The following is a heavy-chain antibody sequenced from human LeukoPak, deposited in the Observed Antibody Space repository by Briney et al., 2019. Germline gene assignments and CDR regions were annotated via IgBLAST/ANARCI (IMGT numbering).Heavy chain of an antibody. Sequence: SQTLSLTCTVSGGSISSGSYYWSWIRQPAGKGLEWIGRICTSGSTNYNPSLKSRVTISVDTSKNQFSLKLSSVTAADTAVYYCARSPQYGSSWFLGSYEVSWGQGTLFTVSS. D-gene: IGHD6-13*01. CDR1: GGSISSGSYY. J-gene: IGHJ5*02. V-gene: IGHV4-61*02. CDR2: ICTSGST. CDR3: ARSPQYGSSWFLGSYEVS.